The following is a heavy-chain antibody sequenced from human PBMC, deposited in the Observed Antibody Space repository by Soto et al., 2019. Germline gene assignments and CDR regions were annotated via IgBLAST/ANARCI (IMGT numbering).Heavy chain of an antibody. J-gene: IGHJ5*02. V-gene: IGHV1-69*13. CDR2: IIPIFGTA. CDR1: GGTFSSYA. CDR3: ARXPDYYDSSGSMYNWFDP. Sequence: GASVKVSCKASGGTFSSYAISWVRQAPGQGLEWMGGIIPIFGTANYAQKFQGRVTITADESTSTAYMELSSLRSEDTAVYYCARXPDYYDSSGSMYNWFDPWGQGTLVTVSS. D-gene: IGHD3-22*01.